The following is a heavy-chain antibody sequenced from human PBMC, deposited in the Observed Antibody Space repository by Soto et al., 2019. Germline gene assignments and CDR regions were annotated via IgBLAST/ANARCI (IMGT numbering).Heavy chain of an antibody. CDR2: ISGSGDST. Sequence: GGSLSLSCAASGFTFSSYAMSWVRQAPGKGLEWVSGISGSGDSTFYADSVKGRFTISRYNSKNTLYLQMNSLRAEDTAVYYCAKGVPGIAVAGTGYFQHWGQGTLVTVSS. J-gene: IGHJ1*01. V-gene: IGHV3-23*01. CDR1: GFTFSSYA. D-gene: IGHD6-19*01. CDR3: AKGVPGIAVAGTGYFQH.